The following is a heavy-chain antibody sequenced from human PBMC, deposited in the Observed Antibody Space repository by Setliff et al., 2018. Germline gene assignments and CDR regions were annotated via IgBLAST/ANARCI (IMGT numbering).Heavy chain of an antibody. CDR3: ARDGGRTIFGVVEGSDY. CDR1: GYTFTSYD. Sequence: ASVKVSCKASGYTFTSYDINWVRQATGQGLEWMGWMNPNSGNTGYAQKFQGRVTMTRNTSISTAYMDLSSLRFEDTAVYYCARDGGRTIFGVVEGSDYWGQGTLVTVSS. J-gene: IGHJ4*02. CDR2: MNPNSGNT. V-gene: IGHV1-8*02. D-gene: IGHD3-3*01.